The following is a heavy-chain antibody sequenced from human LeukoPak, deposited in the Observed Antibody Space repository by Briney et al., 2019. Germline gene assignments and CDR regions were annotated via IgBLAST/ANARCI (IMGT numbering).Heavy chain of an antibody. CDR1: GGSISSYY. Sequence: SETLSLTCTVSGGSISSYYWSWIRQPPGKGLEWIGYIYYSGSTNYNPSLKSRVTISVDTSKNQFSLKLSSVTAADTAVYYCARGGPYGGTDYWGQGTLVTVSS. CDR3: ARGGPYGGTDY. D-gene: IGHD1-26*01. V-gene: IGHV4-59*01. CDR2: IYYSGST. J-gene: IGHJ4*02.